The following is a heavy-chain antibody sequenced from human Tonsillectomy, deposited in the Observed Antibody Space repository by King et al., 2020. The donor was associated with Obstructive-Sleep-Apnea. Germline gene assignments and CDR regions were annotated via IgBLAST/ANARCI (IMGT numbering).Heavy chain of an antibody. Sequence: VQLVESGGGVVQPGGSLRLYCVASGFTFSSGGLHWVRQAPGTGLEWVAFTRYDGTDKFYVDSVKGRFTISRGTTRNTLYLQMNSLSTEDTALYYCAKGPRVVPANDAFDIWGQGAMVIVSS. CDR3: AKGPRVVPANDAFDI. CDR2: TRYDGTDK. J-gene: IGHJ3*02. D-gene: IGHD2-15*01. CDR1: GFTFSSGG. V-gene: IGHV3-30*02.